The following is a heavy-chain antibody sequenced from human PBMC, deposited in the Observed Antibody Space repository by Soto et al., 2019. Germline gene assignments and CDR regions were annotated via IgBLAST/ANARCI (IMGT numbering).Heavy chain of an antibody. Sequence: GESLKISCKGSGYSFTSYWIGWVRQMPGKGLEWMGIIYPGDSDTRYSPSFQGQVTISADKSISTAYLQWSSLEASDTAMYYCARSGGLYYYYYGMDVWGQGTTVTVSS. V-gene: IGHV5-51*01. J-gene: IGHJ6*02. CDR1: GYSFTSYW. D-gene: IGHD2-15*01. CDR2: IYPGDSDT. CDR3: ARSGGLYYYYYGMDV.